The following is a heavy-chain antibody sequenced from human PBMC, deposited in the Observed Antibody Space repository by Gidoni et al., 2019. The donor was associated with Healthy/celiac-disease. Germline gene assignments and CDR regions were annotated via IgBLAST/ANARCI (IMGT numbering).Heavy chain of an antibody. D-gene: IGHD6-13*01. V-gene: IGHV3-30*18. Sequence: QVQLVASGRGVFQPGRSLRLSCAASGFTFSSYGMHGVLPAPGKGLEWVAVISYDGSNKYYADSVKGRLTISRDNSKNTLYLQMNSLRSEDTAVYYCAKDRTAAGHYGIDVWGQGTTVTVSS. CDR1: GFTFSSYG. CDR2: ISYDGSNK. CDR3: AKDRTAAGHYGIDV. J-gene: IGHJ6*02.